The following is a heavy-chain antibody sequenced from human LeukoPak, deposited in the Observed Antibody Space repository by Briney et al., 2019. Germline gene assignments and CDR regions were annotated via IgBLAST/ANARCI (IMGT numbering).Heavy chain of an antibody. D-gene: IGHD7-27*01. CDR3: ASTKTYWGIEYYLDY. CDR1: GFTFSSYA. Sequence: GGSLRLSCAASGFTFSSYAMSWVRQAPGKGLEWVSAISGSGGSTYYADSVKGRFTISRDNSKNTLYLQMNSLRAEDTAVYYCASTKTYWGIEYYLDYWGQGTRVAVSS. V-gene: IGHV3-23*01. CDR2: ISGSGGST. J-gene: IGHJ4*02.